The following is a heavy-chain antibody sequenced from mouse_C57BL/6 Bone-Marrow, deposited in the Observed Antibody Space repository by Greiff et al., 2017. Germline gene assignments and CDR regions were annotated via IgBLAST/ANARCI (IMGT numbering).Heavy chain of an antibody. D-gene: IGHD2-10*01. CDR3: ASSPYYRSYYYAMDY. J-gene: IGHJ4*01. CDR2: IGPGSGST. CDR1: GYTFTDYY. V-gene: IGHV1-77*01. Sequence: VQRVESGAELVKPGASVKISCKASGYTFTDYYINWVKQRPGQGLEWIGKIGPGSGSTYYNEKFKGKATLTADKSSSTAYMQLSSLTSEDSAVYFCASSPYYRSYYYAMDYWGQGTSVTVSS.